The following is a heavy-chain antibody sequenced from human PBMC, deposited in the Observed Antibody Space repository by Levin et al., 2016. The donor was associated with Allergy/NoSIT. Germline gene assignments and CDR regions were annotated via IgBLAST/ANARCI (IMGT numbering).Heavy chain of an antibody. Sequence: GGSLRLSCAASGFTLSSHAMHWVRQPPGKGLDWLAVISYDGSNKYYADSVKGRFTTSRDNSKNTLYLQMNSLRPEDTAVYYCVTNRGAFDIWGQGTMVTVSS. J-gene: IGHJ3*02. CDR1: GFTLSSHA. CDR3: VTNRGAFDI. D-gene: IGHD1-14*01. CDR2: ISYDGSNK. V-gene: IGHV3-30*14.